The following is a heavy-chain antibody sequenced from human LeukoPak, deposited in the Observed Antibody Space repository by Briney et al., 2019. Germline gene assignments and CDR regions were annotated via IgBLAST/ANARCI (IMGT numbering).Heavy chain of an antibody. D-gene: IGHD4-17*01. V-gene: IGHV4-59*01. CDR1: GGSISSYY. CDR3: ARAYGDYFDY. J-gene: IGHJ4*02. Sequence: SETLSLTCTVSGGSISSYYWSWIRQPPGEGLEWIGYIYYSGSTNYNPSLKSRVTISVDTSKNQFSLKLSSVTAADTAVYYCARAYGDYFDYWGQGTLVTVYS. CDR2: IYYSGST.